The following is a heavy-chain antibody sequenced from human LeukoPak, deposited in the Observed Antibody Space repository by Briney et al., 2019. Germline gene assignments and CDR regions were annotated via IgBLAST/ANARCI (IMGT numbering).Heavy chain of an antibody. J-gene: IGHJ5*01. Sequence: SGGSLRLSCAASGFTFSSYAMSWVRQAPGKGLEWVSGINWNTGSISYADSVKGRFTISRDNAKNSLYLQMNSLRIEDTALYYCVKDSAGDSSDWLDSWGQGTLVTVSS. CDR3: VKDSAGDSSDWLDS. V-gene: IGHV3-9*01. CDR2: INWNTGSI. D-gene: IGHD6-19*01. CDR1: GFTFSSYA.